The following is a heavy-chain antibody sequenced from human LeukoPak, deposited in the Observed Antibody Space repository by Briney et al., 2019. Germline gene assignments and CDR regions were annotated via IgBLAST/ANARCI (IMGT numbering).Heavy chain of an antibody. D-gene: IGHD3-9*01. V-gene: IGHV3-30*03. J-gene: IGHJ1*01. CDR3: ARDILTGSQSRFQH. CDR2: ISYEGRNK. Sequence: GRSLRLSCAASGFTFSSYVMHWVRQAPGKGLEWVAVISYEGRNKYYADSVKGRFTISRDNSKNTLHLQMNSLRAEDTAVYYCARDILTGSQSRFQHWGQGTLVTVSS. CDR1: GFTFSSYV.